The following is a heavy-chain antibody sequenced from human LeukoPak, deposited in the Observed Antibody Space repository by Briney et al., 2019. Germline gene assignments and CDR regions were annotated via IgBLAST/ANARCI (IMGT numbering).Heavy chain of an antibody. CDR3: ARFSKPRVRPYCSSTSCSNWFDP. V-gene: IGHV4-34*01. J-gene: IGHJ5*02. D-gene: IGHD2-2*01. CDR2: INHSGST. Sequence: PSETLSLTCAVYGGYFSGYYWSWIRQPPGKGLEWIGEINHSGSTNYNPSLKSRVTISVDTSKNQFSLKLSSVTAADTAVYYCARFSKPRVRPYCSSTSCSNWFDPWGQGTLVTVSS. CDR1: GGYFSGYY.